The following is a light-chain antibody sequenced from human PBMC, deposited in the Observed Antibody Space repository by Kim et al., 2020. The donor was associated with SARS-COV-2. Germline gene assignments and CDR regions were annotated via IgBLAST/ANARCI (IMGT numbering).Light chain of an antibody. J-gene: IGKJ2*02. V-gene: IGKV3-15*01. CDR3: QQYNNWPPWT. CDR1: QSVSSN. CDR2: GAS. Sequence: EIVMTQSPATLSVSPGGRATLSCRASQSVSSNLAWYQQKPGQAPRLLIYGASTRATGIPARFSGSGSGTEFTLTISSLQSEDFAVYYCQQYNNWPPWTFGQGTKLEI.